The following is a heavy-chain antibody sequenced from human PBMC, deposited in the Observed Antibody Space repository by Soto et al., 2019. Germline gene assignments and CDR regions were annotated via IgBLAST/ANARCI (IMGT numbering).Heavy chain of an antibody. CDR3: AKMVRPTVEYYFDY. J-gene: IGHJ4*02. CDR2: ISAGGGST. V-gene: IGHV3-23*01. Sequence: GGSLRLSCAASGFIFSSYAMSWVRQAPGKGLEWVSGISAGGGSTYYSDSVKGRFTISRDNSKNTLYLQMNSLRAEDTAVYYCAKMVRPTVEYYFDYWAQGTLVTVSS. CDR1: GFIFSSYA. D-gene: IGHD3-10*01.